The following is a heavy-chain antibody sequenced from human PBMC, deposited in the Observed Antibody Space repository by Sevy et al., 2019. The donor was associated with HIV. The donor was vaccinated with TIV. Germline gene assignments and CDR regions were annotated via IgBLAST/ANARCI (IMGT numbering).Heavy chain of an antibody. Sequence: SETLSLTCAVSGGSIISVNWWHRVRQSPGKGLEWIGEIYHSGSTNYNPSLKSRVTISVDNSKNQFSLNLYSVTAADTAVYYCARGGETPRGFDPWGQGSLVTVSS. J-gene: IGHJ5*02. CDR2: IYHSGST. V-gene: IGHV4-4*02. CDR1: GGSIISVNW. CDR3: ARGGETPRGFDP. D-gene: IGHD3-16*01.